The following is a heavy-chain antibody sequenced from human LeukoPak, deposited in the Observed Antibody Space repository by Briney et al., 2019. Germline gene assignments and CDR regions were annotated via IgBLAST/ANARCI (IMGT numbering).Heavy chain of an antibody. V-gene: IGHV3-23*01. D-gene: IGHD6-13*01. Sequence: PSETLSLTCTVSGGSMSSYYWSWIRQPPGKGLEWVSAISGSGGSTYYADSVKGRFTISRDNSKNTLYLQMNSLRAEDTAVYYCAKTVLSSSWYSSPDYWGQGTLVTVSS. CDR3: AKTVLSSSWYSSPDY. CDR2: ISGSGGST. CDR1: GGSMSSYY. J-gene: IGHJ4*02.